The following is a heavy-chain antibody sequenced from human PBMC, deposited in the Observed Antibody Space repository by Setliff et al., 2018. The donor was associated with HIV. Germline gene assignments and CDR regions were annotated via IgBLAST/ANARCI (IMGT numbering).Heavy chain of an antibody. D-gene: IGHD3-9*01. Sequence: GGSLRLSCAASGFTFSSYSMNWVRQAPGKGLEWVSSIRSSSSYIYYADSVKGRVTISRDNAKNSLYLQMDSLRAEDTAVYYCVRDRDWAFDYWGQGILVTVSS. CDR2: IRSSSSYI. V-gene: IGHV3-21*01. J-gene: IGHJ4*02. CDR3: VRDRDWAFDY. CDR1: GFTFSSYS.